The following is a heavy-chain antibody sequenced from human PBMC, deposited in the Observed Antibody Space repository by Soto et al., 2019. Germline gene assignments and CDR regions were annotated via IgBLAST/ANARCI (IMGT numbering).Heavy chain of an antibody. Sequence: PGGSLRLSCAASGFTFSSYEMNWVRQAPGKGLEWVSYISSSGSTIYYADSVKGRFTISRDNAKNSLYLQMNSLRAEDTAVYYCARDWISSSGYVAFDYWGQGNLVTVSS. D-gene: IGHD3-22*01. CDR1: GFTFSSYE. CDR3: ARDWISSSGYVAFDY. J-gene: IGHJ4*02. CDR2: ISSSGSTI. V-gene: IGHV3-48*03.